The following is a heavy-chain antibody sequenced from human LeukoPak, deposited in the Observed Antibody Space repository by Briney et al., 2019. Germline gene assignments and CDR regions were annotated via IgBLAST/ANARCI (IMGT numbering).Heavy chain of an antibody. D-gene: IGHD4-17*01. V-gene: IGHV1-2*02. Sequence: ASVKVSCKASGYTFTGYYMHWVRQAPGQGLEWMGWINPNSGGTNYAQKFQGRVTMTRDTSISTAYMELSRLRSDDTAVYYCAREDTTVTTISVAFDIWGQGTMVTVSS. J-gene: IGHJ3*02. CDR2: INPNSGGT. CDR1: GYTFTGYY. CDR3: AREDTTVTTISVAFDI.